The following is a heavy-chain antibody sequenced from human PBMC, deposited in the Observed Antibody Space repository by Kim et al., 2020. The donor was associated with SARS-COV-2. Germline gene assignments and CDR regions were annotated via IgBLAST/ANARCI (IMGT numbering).Heavy chain of an antibody. D-gene: IGHD3-22*01. J-gene: IGHJ4*02. V-gene: IGHV4-31*02. Sequence: YYNPSLKSRVTISVDTSKNQFSLKLSSVTAADTAVYYCARGSSGSPHVDYWGQGTLVTVSS. CDR3: ARGSSGSPHVDY.